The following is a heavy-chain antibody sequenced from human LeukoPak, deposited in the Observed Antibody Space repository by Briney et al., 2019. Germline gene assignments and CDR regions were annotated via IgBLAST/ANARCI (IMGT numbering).Heavy chain of an antibody. CDR1: GYTFTSYY. J-gene: IGHJ5*02. Sequence: ASVKVSCKASGYTFTSYYMHWVRQAPGQGLEWMGIINPSGGSTSYAQKFQGRVTITADESTSTAYMELSSLRSEDTAVYYCARGSGGAPRFDPWGQGTLVTVSS. CDR3: ARGSGGAPRFDP. CDR2: INPSGGST. V-gene: IGHV1-46*01. D-gene: IGHD2-21*01.